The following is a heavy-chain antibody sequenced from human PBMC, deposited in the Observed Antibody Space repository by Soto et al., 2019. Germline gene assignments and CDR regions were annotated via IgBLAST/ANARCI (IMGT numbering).Heavy chain of an antibody. D-gene: IGHD3-10*01. CDR3: ARDPRWFGESKQQDFDY. Sequence: VQLVQSGAEVKKPGSSVKVSCKASGGTFSSYAISWVRQAPGQGLEWMGGIIPIFGTAKYAQKFQGRVTITADESTSTAYMERSSLRSEDTAVYYGARDPRWFGESKQQDFDYWGQGTLVTVSS. CDR2: IIPIFGTA. J-gene: IGHJ4*02. CDR1: GGTFSSYA. V-gene: IGHV1-69*01.